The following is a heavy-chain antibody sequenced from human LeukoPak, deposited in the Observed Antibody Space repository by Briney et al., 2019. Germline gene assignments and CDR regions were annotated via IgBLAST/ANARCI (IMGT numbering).Heavy chain of an antibody. D-gene: IGHD2-2*01. J-gene: IGHJ5*02. CDR1: GGSFSGHY. Sequence: PSETMSLTCAVYGGSFSGHYRSWIRQPPGKGLEWIGEINHGGSTTYNPSLKSRVTISVDTSKGQCALKVASVTAEDTAVYYCARDGRYCSSTNCYGGEGWFDPWVQGTLVAVSS. CDR2: INHGGST. V-gene: IGHV4-34*01. CDR3: ARDGRYCSSTNCYGGEGWFDP.